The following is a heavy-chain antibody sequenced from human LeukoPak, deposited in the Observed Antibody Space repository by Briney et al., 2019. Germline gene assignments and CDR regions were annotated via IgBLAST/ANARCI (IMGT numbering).Heavy chain of an antibody. CDR3: AREGIRAHGFDY. CDR1: GGSISSGGYY. D-gene: IGHD3-10*01. Sequence: SETLALTCTVSGGSISSGGYYWSWIRQHPGKGLEWIGYIYYRGSTYYNPSLKSRVTISADTSKNQFSLKLSSVTAADTAVYYWAREGIRAHGFDYWGQGTLVTVSS. J-gene: IGHJ4*02. V-gene: IGHV4-31*03. CDR2: IYYRGST.